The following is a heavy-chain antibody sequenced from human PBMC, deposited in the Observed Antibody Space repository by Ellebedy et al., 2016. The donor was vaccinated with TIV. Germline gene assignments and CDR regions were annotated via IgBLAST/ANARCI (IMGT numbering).Heavy chain of an antibody. CDR1: GFSVSSNY. Sequence: GESLKISCEASGFSVSSNYMTWVRQAPGKGLEWVSVIYSANKTHYADSVKGRFPISRDNFKNTIYLQMHRVRAEDTALYYCVRERMPMPTWGQGTLVTVSS. CDR3: VRERMPMPT. V-gene: IGHV3-66*01. CDR2: IYSANKT. J-gene: IGHJ4*02. D-gene: IGHD2-2*01.